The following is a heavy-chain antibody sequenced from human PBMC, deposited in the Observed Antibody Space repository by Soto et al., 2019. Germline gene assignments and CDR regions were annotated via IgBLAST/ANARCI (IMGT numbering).Heavy chain of an antibody. J-gene: IGHJ5*02. CDR2: ISSDGNNK. Sequence: QVQLVESGGGVVPPGRSLRLSCAASGFTFDSYGMHWVRQAPGKGLEWVAVISSDGNNKYYADSVKGRFTISRDNFKNTLYLQMSSLRADDTAVYYCAKDLLPNTVTTCGSWGQGTLVTVSS. CDR3: AKDLLPNTVTTCGS. V-gene: IGHV3-30*18. CDR1: GFTFDSYG. D-gene: IGHD4-17*01.